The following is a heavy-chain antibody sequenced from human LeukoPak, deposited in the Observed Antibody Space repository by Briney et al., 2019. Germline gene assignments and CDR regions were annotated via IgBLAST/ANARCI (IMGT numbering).Heavy chain of an antibody. J-gene: IGHJ6*04. V-gene: IGHV4-30-2*01. Sequence: PSQTLSLTCAVSGGSISSGGYSWSWIRQPPGKGLEWIGYIYHSGSTYYNPSLKSRVTISVDRSKNQSSLKLSSVTTADTALYYCARDMTRRYGSGSPIGMDVWGKGTTVTVSS. CDR2: IYHSGST. CDR3: ARDMTRRYGSGSPIGMDV. D-gene: IGHD3-10*01. CDR1: GGSISSGGYS.